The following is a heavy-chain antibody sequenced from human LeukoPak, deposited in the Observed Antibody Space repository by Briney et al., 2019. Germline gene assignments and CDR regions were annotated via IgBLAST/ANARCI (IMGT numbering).Heavy chain of an antibody. CDR3: ARGPREGLYDLACVLFDP. D-gene: IGHD2-2*02. Sequence: GGSLRLSCAASGFTFSNAWMSWVRQAPGKGLEWVGRIKSKTDGGTTDYAAPVKGRFTISRDDSKNTLYLQMNSLKTKDTAVYYCARGPREGLYDLACVLFDPWGQGTLVTVSS. CDR1: GFTFSNAW. J-gene: IGHJ5*02. V-gene: IGHV3-15*01. CDR2: IKSKTDGGTT.